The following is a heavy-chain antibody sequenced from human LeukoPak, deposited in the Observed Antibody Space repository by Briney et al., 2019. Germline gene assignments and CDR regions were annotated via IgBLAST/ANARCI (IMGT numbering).Heavy chain of an antibody. J-gene: IGHJ4*02. V-gene: IGHV3-23*01. Sequence: GGSLRLSCAASGFTFSSYAMSWVRQAPGKGLEWVSAISGSGGSTYYADSVKGRFTISRDNSKNTLYLQMNSLRAEDTAVYYCARGRGSWYGVYFDYWGQGTLVTVSS. D-gene: IGHD6-13*01. CDR2: ISGSGGST. CDR3: ARGRGSWYGVYFDY. CDR1: GFTFSSYA.